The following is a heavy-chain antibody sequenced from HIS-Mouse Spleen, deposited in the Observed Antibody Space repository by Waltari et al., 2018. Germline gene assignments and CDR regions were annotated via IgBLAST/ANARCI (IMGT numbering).Heavy chain of an antibody. V-gene: IGHV3-9*01. CDR3: AKGSKWELPDY. J-gene: IGHJ4*02. CDR1: GFTLYAFG. D-gene: IGHD1-26*01. Sequence: EVQLVESGGGLVQPGRSLRLPCAASGFTLYAFGMHLVRQAPGKGLEWVSGISWNSGSIGYADSVKGRFTISRDNAKNSLYLQMNSLRAEDTALYYCAKGSKWELPDYWGQGTLVTVSS. CDR2: ISWNSGSI.